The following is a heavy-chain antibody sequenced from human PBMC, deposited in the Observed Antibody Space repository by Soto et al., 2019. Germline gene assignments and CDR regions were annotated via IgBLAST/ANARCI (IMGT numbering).Heavy chain of an antibody. CDR1: GFTFSDYY. CDR2: INPDSGGT. Sequence: GASVKVSCKASGFTFSDYYIHWLRQAPGQGPEWMGLINPDSGGTRFAQKFQGWVTMTRDTSINTAYMELSRLRFNDTAVYYCARDLTGTGYDDFDIWGQGTMVTVS. CDR3: ARDLTGTGYDDFDI. J-gene: IGHJ3*02. D-gene: IGHD1-1*01. V-gene: IGHV1-2*04.